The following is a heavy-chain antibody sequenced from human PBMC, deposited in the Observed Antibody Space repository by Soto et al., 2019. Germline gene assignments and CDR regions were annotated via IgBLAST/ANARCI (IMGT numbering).Heavy chain of an antibody. D-gene: IGHD1-26*01. CDR1: GFTFSSYA. V-gene: IGHV3-30-3*01. Sequence: QVQLVESGGGVVQPGRSLRLSCAASGFTFSSYAMHWVRQAPGKGLEWVAVISYDGSNTYYADSVKGRFTISRDNSKNTLYLQMNSLRAEDTAVYYCARDGGIVGATNFDYWGQGTLVTVSS. CDR2: ISYDGSNT. J-gene: IGHJ4*02. CDR3: ARDGGIVGATNFDY.